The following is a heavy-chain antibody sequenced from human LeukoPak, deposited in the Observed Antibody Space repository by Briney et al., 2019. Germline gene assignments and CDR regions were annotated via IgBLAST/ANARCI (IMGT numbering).Heavy chain of an antibody. J-gene: IGHJ6*03. CDR2: INHSGST. Sequence: PSETLSLTCAVYGGSFSGYYWSWLRQPPGKGLEWIGEINHSGSTNYNPSLKSRVTISVDTSKNQFSLKLSSVTAADTAVYYCARKSRGYSDGYFHAFYMDVWGKGTTVTISS. CDR1: GGSFSGYY. CDR3: ARKSRGYSDGYFHAFYMDV. V-gene: IGHV4-34*01. D-gene: IGHD5-18*01.